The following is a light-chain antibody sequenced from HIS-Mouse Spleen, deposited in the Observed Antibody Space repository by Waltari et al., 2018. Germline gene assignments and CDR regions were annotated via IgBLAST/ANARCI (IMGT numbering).Light chain of an antibody. CDR1: RNIVANQG. CDR3: SALDSSLSANV. Sequence: QAGLTQPPSVSKGLRQTATLTCTGNRNIVANQGAASLQQHQGHPPKLLSYRNNNQPSGISERFSASRSGNTASLTITGLQPEDEADYYCSALDSSLSANVFGSGTKVTVL. J-gene: IGLJ6*01. CDR2: RNN. V-gene: IGLV10-54*02.